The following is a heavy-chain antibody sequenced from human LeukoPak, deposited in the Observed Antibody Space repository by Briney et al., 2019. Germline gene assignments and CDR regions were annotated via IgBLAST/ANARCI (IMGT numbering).Heavy chain of an antibody. V-gene: IGHV3-48*01. CDR1: GFTFSSYS. D-gene: IGHD3-16*01. Sequence: GGSLRLSCAASGFTFSSYSMNWVPQAPGKGLEWVSYISSSSSTIYYADSVKGRFTISRDNAKNSLYLQMNSLRAEDTAVYYCARSLGDQHDAFDIWGQGTMVTVSS. J-gene: IGHJ3*02. CDR3: ARSLGDQHDAFDI. CDR2: ISSSSSTI.